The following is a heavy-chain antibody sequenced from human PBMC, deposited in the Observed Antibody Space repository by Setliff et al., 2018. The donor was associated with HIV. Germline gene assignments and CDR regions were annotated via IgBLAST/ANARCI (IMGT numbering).Heavy chain of an antibody. J-gene: IGHJ6*03. V-gene: IGHV1-8*02. Sequence: GASVKVSCKPSGYTFTNYDIHWVRQAAGQGLEWMGWMNPDSRNTGYAQRFEGSVTMTWDTSISTAYMELNNVKFGDTAIYYCARARTDYYDRRRRSHYYIDVWARGATGTV. D-gene: IGHD3-22*01. CDR1: GYTFTNYD. CDR2: MNPDSRNT. CDR3: ARARTDYYDRRRRSHYYIDV.